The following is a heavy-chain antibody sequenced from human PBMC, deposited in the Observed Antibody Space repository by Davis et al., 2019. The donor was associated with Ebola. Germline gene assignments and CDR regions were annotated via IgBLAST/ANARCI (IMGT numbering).Heavy chain of an antibody. Sequence: GESLKISCAASGFTFSRYSMNWVRQAPGKGLEWVSYVNSDSSAIKYADSVKGRFTISRDNAKNSLNLQMNSLRDEDTAVYYCARILYGSGGYGAFDIWGQGTMVTVSS. CDR2: VNSDSSAI. V-gene: IGHV3-48*02. CDR1: GFTFSRYS. CDR3: ARILYGSGGYGAFDI. J-gene: IGHJ3*02. D-gene: IGHD3-10*01.